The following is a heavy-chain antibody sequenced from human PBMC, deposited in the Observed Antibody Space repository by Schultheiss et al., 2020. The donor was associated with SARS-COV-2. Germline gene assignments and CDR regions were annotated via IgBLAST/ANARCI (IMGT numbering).Heavy chain of an antibody. CDR1: GFTFSSYW. CDR3: VKEKDGMAYFDY. V-gene: IGHV3-74*01. Sequence: GESLKISCAASGFTFSSYWMHWVRQAPGKGLVWVSRINSDGSSTSYADSVKGRFTISRDNAKNTLYLQMSSLRAEDTAVYYCVKEKDGMAYFDYWGQGTLVTVSS. J-gene: IGHJ4*02. D-gene: IGHD1-1*01. CDR2: INSDGSST.